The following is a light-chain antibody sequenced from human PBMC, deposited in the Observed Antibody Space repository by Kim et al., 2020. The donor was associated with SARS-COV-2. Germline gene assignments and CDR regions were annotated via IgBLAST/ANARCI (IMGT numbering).Light chain of an antibody. CDR1: QAIRKY. CDR3: QTYDTVPYN. J-gene: IGKJ2*01. V-gene: IGKV1-27*01. CDR2: AVS. Sequence: SASVGDRFTITCRASQAIRKYVAWYQQNPGKIPKLLIHAVSTLQSGVPSRFSGGGSGTDFTLAIRGLQPEDVATYYCQTYDTVPYNFGQGTKLEI.